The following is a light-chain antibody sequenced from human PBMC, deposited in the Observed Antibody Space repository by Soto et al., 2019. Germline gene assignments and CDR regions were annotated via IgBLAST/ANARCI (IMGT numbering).Light chain of an antibody. Sequence: QSALTQPASVSGSPGQSITISCTGTSSVVGSYNLVSWYQQYPGKAPKFMIYEVSKRPSGVSTRFSGSKSGNTASLTISGLQAEDEADYYCCSYAGSSTLVFGGGTKLTVL. CDR1: SSVVGSYNL. CDR3: CSYAGSSTLV. CDR2: EVS. J-gene: IGLJ3*02. V-gene: IGLV2-23*02.